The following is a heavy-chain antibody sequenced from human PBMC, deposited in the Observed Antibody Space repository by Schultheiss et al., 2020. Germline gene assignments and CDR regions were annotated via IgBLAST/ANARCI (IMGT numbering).Heavy chain of an antibody. CDR2: INHSGST. Sequence: SETLSLTCAVYGESFSGYYWSWIRQPPGKGLEWIGEINHSGSTNYNPSLKSRVTISVDTSKNQFSLRLSSVTAADTAVYYCARDVIIGRYYYYYIDVWGQGTMVTVSS. CDR1: GESFSGYY. J-gene: IGHJ6*03. CDR3: ARDVIIGRYYYYYIDV. V-gene: IGHV4-34*01. D-gene: IGHD3-16*02.